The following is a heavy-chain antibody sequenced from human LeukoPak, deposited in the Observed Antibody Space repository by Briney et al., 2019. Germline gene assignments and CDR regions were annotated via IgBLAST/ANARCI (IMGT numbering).Heavy chain of an antibody. V-gene: IGHV4-34*01. J-gene: IGHJ5*02. CDR3: ARDNTIFGVVIGGSWFDP. CDR2: INHSGST. Sequence: SETLSLTCAVYGGSFSGYYWSWLRQPPGKGLEWIGEINHSGSTNYNPSLKSRVTISLDTSKNQFSLKLSSVTAADTAVYYCARDNTIFGVVIGGSWFDPWGQGTLVTVSS. CDR1: GGSFSGYY. D-gene: IGHD3-3*01.